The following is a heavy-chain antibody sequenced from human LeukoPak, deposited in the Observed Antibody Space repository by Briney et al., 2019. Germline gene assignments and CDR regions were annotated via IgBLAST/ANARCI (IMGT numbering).Heavy chain of an antibody. J-gene: IGHJ5*02. V-gene: IGHV4-34*01. CDR3: AQNKFGYYCGGNTCLTHFDP. Sequence: SESLSLTCAVYGGSFRGYYWSWIRHPLRKGVGWIGDINHSGSTNYNPSLKSRVTISVDTSNNQFSLRLISVTAADTAVYFCAQNKFGYYCGGNTCLTHFDPWGQGTLVTASS. D-gene: IGHD2-21*01. CDR2: INHSGST. CDR1: GGSFRGYY.